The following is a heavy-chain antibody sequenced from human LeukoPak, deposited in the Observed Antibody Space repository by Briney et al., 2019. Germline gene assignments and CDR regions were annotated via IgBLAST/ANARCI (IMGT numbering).Heavy chain of an antibody. J-gene: IGHJ5*02. D-gene: IGHD6-13*01. CDR2: IIPIFGTA. Sequence: ASVKVSCKASGGTFSSYAISWVRQAPGQGLEWMGGIIPIFGTASYAQKFQGRVTITTDESTSTAYMELSSLRSEDTAVYYCARVDMAAAGINWFDPWGQGTLVTVSS. V-gene: IGHV1-69*05. CDR1: GGTFSSYA. CDR3: ARVDMAAAGINWFDP.